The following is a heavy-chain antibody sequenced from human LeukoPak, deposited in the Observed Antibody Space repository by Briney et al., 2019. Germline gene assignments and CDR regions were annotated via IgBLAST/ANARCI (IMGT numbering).Heavy chain of an antibody. Sequence: PGGSLRLSCTTSGFTFSRYWMTWVRQAPGKGLEWVANIKEDGSRRNYVDSVKGRFTISRDNAKNSLYLQTNSLRAEDTAVYYCATPLDYYDSSGYHQGGDWGQGTLVTVSS. J-gene: IGHJ4*02. V-gene: IGHV3-7*03. CDR2: IKEDGSRR. D-gene: IGHD3-22*01. CDR1: GFTFSRYW. CDR3: ATPLDYYDSSGYHQGGD.